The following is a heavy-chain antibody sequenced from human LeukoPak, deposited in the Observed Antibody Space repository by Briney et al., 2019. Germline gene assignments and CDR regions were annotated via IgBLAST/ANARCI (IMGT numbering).Heavy chain of an antibody. Sequence: SETLSLTCTLSGGSISSHYWSWIRQPPGKGLEWIGYIYYSGSTNYNPSLKSRVTISVDTSKNQFSLKLSSVTAADTAVYYCVRECSGGSCYGLSSFDYWGQGTLVTVSS. V-gene: IGHV4-59*11. J-gene: IGHJ4*02. CDR3: VRECSGGSCYGLSSFDY. CDR2: IYYSGST. CDR1: GGSISSHY. D-gene: IGHD2-15*01.